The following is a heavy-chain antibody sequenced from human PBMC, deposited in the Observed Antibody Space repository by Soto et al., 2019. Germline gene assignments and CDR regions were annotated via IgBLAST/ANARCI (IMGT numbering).Heavy chain of an antibody. J-gene: IGHJ4*02. Sequence: EVQLVESGGGLVQPGGSLRLSCASSGFTFSSYWMHWVRQAPGKWLVWVSRINSYGSSTSYADSVKGRFTISRDNAKNTLYLQMNSLRAEDTAVYYCASWEYCSGGSCYRYFDYWGQGTLVTVSS. D-gene: IGHD2-15*01. CDR3: ASWEYCSGGSCYRYFDY. CDR2: INSYGSST. CDR1: GFTFSSYW. V-gene: IGHV3-74*01.